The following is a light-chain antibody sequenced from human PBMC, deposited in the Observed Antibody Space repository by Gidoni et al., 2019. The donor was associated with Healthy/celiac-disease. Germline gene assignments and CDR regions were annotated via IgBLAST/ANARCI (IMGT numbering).Light chain of an antibody. J-gene: IGKJ2*01. CDR1: QSVSSSY. V-gene: IGKV3-20*01. CDR2: GAS. CDR3: QQYGSSPRAYT. Sequence: EIVLMQSPGTLSLSPGERATLSCRASQSVSSSYLAWYQQKPGQAPRLLIYGASSRATGIPDRFSGSRSGTDFTLTISRLEPEDFAVYYCQQYGSSPRAYTFGQGTKLEIK.